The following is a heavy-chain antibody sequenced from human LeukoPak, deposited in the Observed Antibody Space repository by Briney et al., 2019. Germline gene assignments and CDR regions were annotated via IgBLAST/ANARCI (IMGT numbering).Heavy chain of an antibody. CDR2: IYTSGST. D-gene: IGHD2-15*01. Sequence: SETLSLTCTVSGGSISTYYWSWIRQPAGEGLEWIGRIYTSGSTNYNPSLKSRVTISVDTSKNQFSLKLSSVTAADTAVYYCARDPGRGYYYYMDVWGKGTTVTVSS. V-gene: IGHV4-4*07. CDR3: ARDPGRGYYYYMDV. J-gene: IGHJ6*03. CDR1: GGSISTYY.